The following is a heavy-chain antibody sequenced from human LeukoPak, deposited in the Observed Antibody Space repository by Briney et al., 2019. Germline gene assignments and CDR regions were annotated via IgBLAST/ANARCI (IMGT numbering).Heavy chain of an antibody. CDR2: ISSGGSTI. CDR1: GFTFSDYY. Sequence: PGGSLRLSCAASGFTFSDYYMSWIRQAPGKGLEWVSYISSGGSTIYYAGSVKGRFTISRDNAKNSLYLQMDSLRAEDTAVYYCARATVVSPNYWGQGTLVTVSS. CDR3: ARATVVSPNY. J-gene: IGHJ4*02. D-gene: IGHD4-23*01. V-gene: IGHV3-11*01.